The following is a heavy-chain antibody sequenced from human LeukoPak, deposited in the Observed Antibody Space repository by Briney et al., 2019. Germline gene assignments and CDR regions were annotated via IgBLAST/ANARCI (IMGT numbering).Heavy chain of an antibody. Sequence: SVKASCKASGGTFSSYAISWVRQAPGQGLEWMGGIIPIFGTANYAQKFQGRVTITTDESTSTAYMELSSLRSEDTAVYYCARAEILIGYYPRYYFDYWGQGTLVTVSS. V-gene: IGHV1-69*05. D-gene: IGHD3-9*01. J-gene: IGHJ4*02. CDR1: GGTFSSYA. CDR2: IIPIFGTA. CDR3: ARAEILIGYYPRYYFDY.